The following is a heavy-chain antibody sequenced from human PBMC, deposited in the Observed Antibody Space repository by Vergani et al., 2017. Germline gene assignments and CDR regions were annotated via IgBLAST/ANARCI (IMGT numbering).Heavy chain of an antibody. CDR2: IIPIFGTA. J-gene: IGHJ4*02. CDR3: ARAGEVEMATMPFDY. V-gene: IGHV1-69*01. D-gene: IGHD5-24*01. CDR1: GFTFSSYA. Sequence: VQLVESGGGLVKPGGSLRLSCAASGFTFSSYAISWVRQAPGQGLEWMGGIIPIFGTANYAQKFQGRVTITADESTSTAYMELSSLRSEDTAVYYCARAGEVEMATMPFDYWGQGTLVTVSS.